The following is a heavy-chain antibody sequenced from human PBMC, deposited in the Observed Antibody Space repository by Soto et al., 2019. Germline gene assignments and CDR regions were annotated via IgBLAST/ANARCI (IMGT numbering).Heavy chain of an antibody. J-gene: IGHJ4*02. D-gene: IGHD3-10*01. CDR3: ARANGGFDY. V-gene: IGHV3-30-3*01. Sequence: QVQLVESGGGVVQPGRSLRLSCAASGFTFSSYAMHWVRQAPGKGLEWVAVISYDGSNKYYADSVKGRFTISRDNSKNTRYRQRNSLRAEDTAVYYCARANGGFDYWGQGTLVTVSS. CDR1: GFTFSSYA. CDR2: ISYDGSNK.